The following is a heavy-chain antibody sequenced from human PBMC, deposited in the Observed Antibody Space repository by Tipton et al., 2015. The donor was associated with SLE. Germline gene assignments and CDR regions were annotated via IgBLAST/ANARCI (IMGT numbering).Heavy chain of an antibody. D-gene: IGHD2-2*01. V-gene: IGHV4-61*01. CDR1: GDSISGSSYY. CDR2: ISYSGST. J-gene: IGHJ3*02. CDR3: ARDDYSLYCSSTSCQGAFDI. Sequence: TLSLTCTVSGDSISGSSYYWSWIRQPPGKGLEWIGYISYSGSTNYNPSLKSRVTISVDTSKNQFSLKLSSVTAADTAVYYCARDDYSLYCSSTSCQGAFDIWGQGTTVAVSS.